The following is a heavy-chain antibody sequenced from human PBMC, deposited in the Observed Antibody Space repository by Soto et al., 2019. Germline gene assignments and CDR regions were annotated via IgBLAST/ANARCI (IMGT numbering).Heavy chain of an antibody. J-gene: IGHJ4*02. CDR2: INSDGSST. CDR3: ARDQGYCSGGSCYVAGY. CDR1: GFTFSSYW. D-gene: IGHD2-15*01. Sequence: EVQLVESGGGLVQPGGSQRLSCAASGFTFSSYWMHWVRQAPGKGLVWVSRINSDGSSTSYADSVKGRFTISRDNAKNTLYLQMNSLRAEDTAVYYSARDQGYCSGGSCYVAGYWGQGTLVTVSS. V-gene: IGHV3-74*01.